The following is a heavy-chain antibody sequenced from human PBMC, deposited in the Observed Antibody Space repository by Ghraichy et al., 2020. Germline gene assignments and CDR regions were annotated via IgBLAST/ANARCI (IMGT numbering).Heavy chain of an antibody. CDR3: ARSISAAPVEGAFDI. D-gene: IGHD6-25*01. V-gene: IGHV2-5*02. Sequence: SGPTLVKPTQTLTLTCTFSRFSLTTIGVGVGWIRQPPGKALEWLALIYWDDDKRYNPSLKSRLTITKDTSKNQVVLTVTNMDPVDTATYYCARSISAAPVEGAFDIWGQGTMVTISS. CDR1: RFSLTTIGVG. CDR2: IYWDDDK. J-gene: IGHJ3*02.